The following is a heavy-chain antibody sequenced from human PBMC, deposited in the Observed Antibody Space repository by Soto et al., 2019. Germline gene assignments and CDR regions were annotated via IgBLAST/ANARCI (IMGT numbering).Heavy chain of an antibody. CDR3: ARGKSIFYGMDV. CDR1: GFTFSDYY. CDR2: ISSSGTTI. Sequence: SLRLSCAASGFTFSDYYIGWIRQAPGKGLEWVSYISSSGTTIYHADSVKGRFTISRDNAKNSLFLQMNSLRAEDTAVYYCARGKSIFYGMDVWGQGTTVTVSS. D-gene: IGHD2-15*01. J-gene: IGHJ6*02. V-gene: IGHV3-11*01.